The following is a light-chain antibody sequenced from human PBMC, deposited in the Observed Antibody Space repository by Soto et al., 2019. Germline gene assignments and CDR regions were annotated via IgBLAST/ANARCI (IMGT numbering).Light chain of an antibody. V-gene: IGKV3-20*01. J-gene: IGKJ1*01. CDR2: GAS. Sequence: EIVLTQFPGTLSLSPGERATLSCRASQSVSSNYLAWYQQRPGQPPNLLIYGASNRATGIPDRFSGSGSGTDFTLTISRLEPEDFAVYYCQQYGSSGTFGQGTKVDIK. CDR3: QQYGSSGT. CDR1: QSVSSNY.